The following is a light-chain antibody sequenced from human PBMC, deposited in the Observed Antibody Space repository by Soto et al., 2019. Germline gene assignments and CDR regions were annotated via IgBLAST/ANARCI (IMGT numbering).Light chain of an antibody. Sequence: EIVLTQSPATLSLSPGDRATLSCGASRSVSSSYLAWFQQKPGLAPRLLIYGALSRATGIPDRFSGSGSGTDFTLTISRLEPEDFAMYYCQQYGSSPWTFGQGTKVDIK. CDR2: GAL. CDR1: RSVSSSY. J-gene: IGKJ1*01. V-gene: IGKV3D-20*01. CDR3: QQYGSSPWT.